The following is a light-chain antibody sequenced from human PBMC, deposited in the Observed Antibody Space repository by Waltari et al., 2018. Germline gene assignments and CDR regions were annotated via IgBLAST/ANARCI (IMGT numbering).Light chain of an antibody. CDR1: SSDVGAFNF. V-gene: IGLV2-14*03. CDR2: DVS. J-gene: IGLJ2*01. CDR3: TSYSTTSTRVL. Sequence: QSALTQPASVSGSPGQSITISCTGTSSDVGAFNFVSWYQQHPGKAPKLILYDVSNRPSVVSNRFSGSKSGNTASLTISGLQADDEADYYCTSYSTTSTRVLFGGGTKLTVL.